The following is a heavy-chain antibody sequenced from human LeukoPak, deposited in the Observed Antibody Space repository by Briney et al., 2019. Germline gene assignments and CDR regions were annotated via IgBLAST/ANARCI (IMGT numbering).Heavy chain of an antibody. Sequence: GGSLRLSCAASGFTFDDYAMHWVRQAPGKGLEWVSGISWNTGSIGYADSVKGRFTISRDNAKNSLYLQMNSLRAEDTALYHCATSSSWYYFDYWGQGTLVTVSS. CDR1: GFTFDDYA. CDR3: ATSSSWYYFDY. D-gene: IGHD6-13*01. J-gene: IGHJ4*02. V-gene: IGHV3-9*01. CDR2: ISWNTGSI.